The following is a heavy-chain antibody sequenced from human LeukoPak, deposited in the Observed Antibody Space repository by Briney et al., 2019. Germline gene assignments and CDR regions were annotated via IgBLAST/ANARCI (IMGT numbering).Heavy chain of an antibody. D-gene: IGHD3-16*01. Sequence: SGPTLVNLTQPLTLTCTFSGFSLSTSGLGVGWIRQPPGKALEWLALIYWNDDKRYSLSLKSRLTITKDTPKNPVVLTMTNMDPVDTATYYCVHDIPGGEGFQHWGQGTLVTVSS. CDR3: VHDIPGGEGFQH. V-gene: IGHV2-5*01. J-gene: IGHJ1*01. CDR2: IYWNDDK. CDR1: GFSLSTSGLG.